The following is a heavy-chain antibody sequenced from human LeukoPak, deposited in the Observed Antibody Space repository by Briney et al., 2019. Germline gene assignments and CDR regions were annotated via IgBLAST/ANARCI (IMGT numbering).Heavy chain of an antibody. D-gene: IGHD6-13*01. CDR1: GGSISSYY. J-gene: IGHJ4*02. CDR2: IYYSGST. CDR3: ARRGGSSGDDY. Sequence: SETLSLTCTVSGGSISSYYWSWIRQPPGKGLEWIGYIYYSGSTNYNPSLKSRVTISVDTSKNQFSLKLSSVTAADTAVYYCARRGGSSGDDYWGQGTLVTVSS. V-gene: IGHV4-59*08.